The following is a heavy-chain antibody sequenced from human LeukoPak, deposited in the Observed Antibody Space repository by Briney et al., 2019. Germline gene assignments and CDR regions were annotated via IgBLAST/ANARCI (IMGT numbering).Heavy chain of an antibody. Sequence: TGGSLRLSCVASGFTFSSYSMNWVRQAPGKGLEWVSSISSSSSFVYYADSIKGRFTISRDNAKNSLYLQMNSLSAEDTAVYYCAKDRRGYCSGGSCYYNFDYWGQGTLVTVSA. CDR2: ISSSSSFV. V-gene: IGHV3-21*01. CDR1: GFTFSSYS. D-gene: IGHD2-15*01. CDR3: AKDRRGYCSGGSCYYNFDY. J-gene: IGHJ4*02.